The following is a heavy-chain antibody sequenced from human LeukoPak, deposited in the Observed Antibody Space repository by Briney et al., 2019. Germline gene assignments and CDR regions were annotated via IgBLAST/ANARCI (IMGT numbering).Heavy chain of an antibody. CDR1: GFTFSSYG. V-gene: IGHV3-33*01. Sequence: GGSLTLSCAASGFTFSSYGMHWVRHAPGRALEWVAVIWCDGTNRYYRDTGKAGFINSRDNSKNTMYLQMDSLRAEDAAVYYCARDLLHDALTGYSLGGMDVWGQGTSVTVSS. CDR2: IWCDGTNR. D-gene: IGHD3-9*01. J-gene: IGHJ6*02. CDR3: ARDLLHDALTGYSLGGMDV.